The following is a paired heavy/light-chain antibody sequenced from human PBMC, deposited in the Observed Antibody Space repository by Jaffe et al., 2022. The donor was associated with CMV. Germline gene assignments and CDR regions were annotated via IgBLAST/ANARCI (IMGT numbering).Heavy chain of an antibody. CDR3: AHSRGGTYAPFDF. Sequence: QITLKESGPTLVKPTQTISLICTFSGFSLKTEGRSVGWIRQPPGKALEWLALIFWDDDKRYSPSLRSRVTITKDTSGDQVVLTMTNMDPVDTATYYCAHSRGGTYAPFDFWGQGILVTVSS. J-gene: IGHJ4*02. CDR2: IFWDDDK. D-gene: IGHD1-26*01. V-gene: IGHV2-5*02. CDR1: GFSLKTEGRS.
Light chain of an antibody. J-gene: IGLJ2*01. Sequence: QSALTQPASVSGSPGRSITISCTGTSSDVGGYDYLSWYQQHPGRAPKLIIYDVSKRPSGVSNRFSGSKSGNTASLTISGLQAEDEADYYCSSYVSSLTDVVFGGGTKLTVL. CDR2: DVS. CDR1: SSDVGGYDY. V-gene: IGLV2-14*01. CDR3: SSYVSSLTDVV.